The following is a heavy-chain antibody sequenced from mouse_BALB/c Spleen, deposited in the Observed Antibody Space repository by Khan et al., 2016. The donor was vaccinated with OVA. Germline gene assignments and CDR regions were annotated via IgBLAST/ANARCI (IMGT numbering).Heavy chain of an antibody. Sequence: QVQLKQSGPGLVAPSQSLSITCTVSGFSLSRYNIHWVRQPPGKGLEWLGMIWGGGGTDYNSTLISRLSIRKDNSKSQVLLKMNSLQTDDTAMYYCASAYYRYDGYYAMDYWGQGTSVTVSS. V-gene: IGHV2-6-4*01. J-gene: IGHJ4*01. CDR2: IWGGGGT. CDR3: ASAYYRYDGYYAMDY. D-gene: IGHD2-14*01. CDR1: GFSLSRYN.